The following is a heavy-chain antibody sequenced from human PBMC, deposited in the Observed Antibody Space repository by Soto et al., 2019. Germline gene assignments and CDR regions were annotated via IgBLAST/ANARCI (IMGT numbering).Heavy chain of an antibody. V-gene: IGHV1-69*06. D-gene: IGHD1-26*01. Sequence: QVQLVQSGAEVKKPGSSVKVSCKASGGTFSSYAISWVRQAPGQGLEWMGGIIPIFGTANYAQKFQGRVTITADNTTSTAYVELSSLRSEDTAVYYCARDPPRGGSIVGATYYYGMDVWGQGTTVTVCS. CDR3: ARDPPRGGSIVGATYYYGMDV. CDR1: GGTFSSYA. J-gene: IGHJ6*02. CDR2: IIPIFGTA.